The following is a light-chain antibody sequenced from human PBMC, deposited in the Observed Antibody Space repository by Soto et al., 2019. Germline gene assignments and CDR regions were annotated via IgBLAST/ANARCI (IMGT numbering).Light chain of an antibody. V-gene: IGKV3-20*01. Sequence: EIVLTQSPGTLSLSPGERATLSCRASQSVSRSSLAWYQQKPGQAPRLLIYGASSRATGIPATFSGSGSGTDFTLTISRLEPEDSAVYYCQQYSSSPRTFGQGTQVEIK. CDR3: QQYSSSPRT. CDR1: QSVSRSS. CDR2: GAS. J-gene: IGKJ1*01.